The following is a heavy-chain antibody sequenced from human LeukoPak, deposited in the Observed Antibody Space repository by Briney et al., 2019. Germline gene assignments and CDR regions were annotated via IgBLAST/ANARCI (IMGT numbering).Heavy chain of an antibody. CDR3: ARDILYSSGWANLKNWFDP. J-gene: IGHJ5*02. V-gene: IGHV1-69*04. CDR1: GGTFSSYA. D-gene: IGHD6-19*01. Sequence: SVKVSCKASGGTFSSYAISWVRQAPGQGLEWMGRIIPILGIANYAQKFQGRVTITADKSTSTAYMELSSLRSEDTAVYYCARDILYSSGWANLKNWFDPWGQGTLVTVSS. CDR2: IIPILGIA.